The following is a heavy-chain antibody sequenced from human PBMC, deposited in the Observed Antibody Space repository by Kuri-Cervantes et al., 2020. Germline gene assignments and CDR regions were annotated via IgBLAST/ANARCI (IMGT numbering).Heavy chain of an antibody. Sequence: GGSLRLSCAASGFTFSSYAMSWVRQAPGKGLEWVSAISGSGGSTYYADSVKGRFTISRDNSKNTLYLQMNSLRAEDTALYYCAKTPVGVVTAYYFDYWGQGTLVTVSS. D-gene: IGHD2-21*02. J-gene: IGHJ4*02. CDR2: ISGSGGST. V-gene: IGHV3-23*01. CDR3: AKTPVGVVTAYYFDY. CDR1: GFTFSSYA.